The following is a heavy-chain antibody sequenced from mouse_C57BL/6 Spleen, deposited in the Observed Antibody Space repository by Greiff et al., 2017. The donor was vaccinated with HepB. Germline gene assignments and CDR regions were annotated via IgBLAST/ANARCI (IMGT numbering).Heavy chain of an antibody. CDR2: INPSNGGT. CDR3: ARLGMYGYDGYFDV. Sequence: QVQLQQPGTELVNPGASVKLSCKASGYTFTSYWMHWVKQRPGQGLEWIGNINPSNGGTNYNEKFKSKATLTVDKSSSTAYMQLSSLTSEDSAVYYCARLGMYGYDGYFDVWGTGTTVTVSS. J-gene: IGHJ1*03. CDR1: GYTFTSYW. V-gene: IGHV1-53*01. D-gene: IGHD2-2*01.